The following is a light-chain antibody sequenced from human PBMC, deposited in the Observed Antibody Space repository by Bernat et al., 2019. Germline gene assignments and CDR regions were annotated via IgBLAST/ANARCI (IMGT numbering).Light chain of an antibody. V-gene: IGLV1-40*01. Sequence: QSVLTQAPSVSGAPGQRVTISCTGSSSNIGAGYEVHWYQHHPGTPPKLLIYGNNNRPSGVPDRFSGSKSGTSASLAITGLQAEDEADYYCQSYDSSLSGWVFGGGTKLTVL. CDR2: GNN. CDR3: QSYDSSLSGWV. J-gene: IGLJ3*02. CDR1: SSNIGAGYE.